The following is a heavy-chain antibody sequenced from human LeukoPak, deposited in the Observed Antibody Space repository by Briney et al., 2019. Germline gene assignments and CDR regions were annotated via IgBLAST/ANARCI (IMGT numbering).Heavy chain of an antibody. CDR2: IYYSGST. Sequence: PSETLSLTCTVSGGSISSSSYYWGWIRQPPGKGLEWIGSIYYSGSTYYNPSLKSRVTISGDTSKNQFSLKLSSVTAADTAVYYCARWGGYCSSTSCPQWLVRGGYFDYWGQGTLVTVSS. CDR3: ARWGGYCSSTSCPQWLVRGGYFDY. V-gene: IGHV4-39*07. J-gene: IGHJ4*02. D-gene: IGHD2-2*03. CDR1: GGSISSSSYY.